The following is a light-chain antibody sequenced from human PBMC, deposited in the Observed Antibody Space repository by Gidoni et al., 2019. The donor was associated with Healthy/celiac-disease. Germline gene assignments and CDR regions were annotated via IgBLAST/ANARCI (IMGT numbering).Light chain of an antibody. CDR2: AAS. CDR3: QQSYSTPRT. J-gene: IGKJ1*01. Sequence: DIQMTQSPSSLSASVGDRVTITCRASQSIRSYLNWYQQKPGKAPKLLIYAASSLQSGVQSRFSGSGSGTDFTLTIGSLQPEDFATYYCQQSYSTPRTFGQGTKVEIK. V-gene: IGKV1-39*01. CDR1: QSIRSY.